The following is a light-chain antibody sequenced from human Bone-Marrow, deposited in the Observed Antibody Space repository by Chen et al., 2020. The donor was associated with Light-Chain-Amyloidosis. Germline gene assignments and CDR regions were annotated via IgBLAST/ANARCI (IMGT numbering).Light chain of an antibody. Sequence: DIQMTQSPSTLSASVRDRVTLTCRASQSIGTWLAWSQQIPGKAPKLLIYKASSLESGVPSRFSGSGSGTEFTLTISSLQPDDFATYYCQQYNTSPWTFGQGTKVEIK. J-gene: IGKJ1*01. V-gene: IGKV1-5*03. CDR1: QSIGTW. CDR2: KAS. CDR3: QQYNTSPWT.